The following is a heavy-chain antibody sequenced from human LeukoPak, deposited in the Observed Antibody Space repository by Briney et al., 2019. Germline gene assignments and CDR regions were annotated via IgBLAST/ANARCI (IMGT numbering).Heavy chain of an antibody. D-gene: IGHD2-2*02. J-gene: IGHJ4*01. Sequence: PSETLSLTCAVYGGSFSGYYWSWIRQPPGKGLEWIGEINHSGSTNYNPSLKSRVTISVDTSKNQFSLKLSSVTAADTAVYYCARWVGYCSSTSCYMDYWVHGTMVTVSS. CDR1: GGSFSGYY. V-gene: IGHV4-34*01. CDR2: INHSGST. CDR3: ARWVGYCSSTSCYMDY.